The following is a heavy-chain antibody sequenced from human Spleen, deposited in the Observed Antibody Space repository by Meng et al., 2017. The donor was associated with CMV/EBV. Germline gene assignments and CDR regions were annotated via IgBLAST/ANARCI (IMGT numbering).Heavy chain of an antibody. CDR1: GFTFSSYG. D-gene: IGHD2-15*01. CDR2: IWYDGSNK. Sequence: CAASGFTFSSYGMHWVRQAPGKGLEWVAVIWYDGSNKYYADSVEGRFTISRDNSKNTLYLQMNSLRAEDTAVYYCARESSGGNFFDYWGQGTLVTVSS. V-gene: IGHV3-33*01. CDR3: ARESSGGNFFDY. J-gene: IGHJ4*02.